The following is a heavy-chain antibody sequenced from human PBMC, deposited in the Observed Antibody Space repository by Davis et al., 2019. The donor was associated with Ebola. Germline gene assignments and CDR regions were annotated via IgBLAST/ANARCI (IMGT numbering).Heavy chain of an antibody. D-gene: IGHD1-26*01. CDR2: IYYSGST. V-gene: IGHV4-39*01. CDR1: GGSISSSSYY. J-gene: IGHJ6*02. CDR3: ARRSQSPYYYYGMDV. Sequence: MPSETLSLTCTVSGGSISSSSYYWGWIRQPPGKGLEWIGSIYYSGSTYYNPSLKSRVTISVDTYKNQFSLKLSSVTAADTAVYYCARRSQSPYYYYGMDVWGQGTTVTVSS.